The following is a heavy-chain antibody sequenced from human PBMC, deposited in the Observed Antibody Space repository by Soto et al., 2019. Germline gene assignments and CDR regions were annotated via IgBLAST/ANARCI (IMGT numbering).Heavy chain of an antibody. D-gene: IGHD5-18*01. Sequence: QLQLQESGPGLVKPSETLSLTCTVSGGSISSSSYYWGWIRQPPGKGLEWIGNIYYSGTTYYNPSLKSRVTISVDTSKNQFSLKLSPVTAADTAVYYCARQGGYSYGYYYWGQGTLVTVSS. J-gene: IGHJ4*02. V-gene: IGHV4-39*01. CDR3: ARQGGYSYGYYY. CDR1: GGSISSSSYY. CDR2: IYYSGTT.